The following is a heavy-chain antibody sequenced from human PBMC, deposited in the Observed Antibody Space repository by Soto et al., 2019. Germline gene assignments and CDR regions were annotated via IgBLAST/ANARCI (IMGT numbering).Heavy chain of an antibody. V-gene: IGHV3-30-3*01. CDR1: EFTFSSYA. CDR2: ISWHGNTK. CDR3: SRDRMTTASYYYYGMDV. Sequence: GSLILSCAASEFTFSSYAMHWVRQAPGKGLEWVAVISWHGNTKSYADSVKGRFTISRDNSKNTLFLQMNSLRPEDTAVYYCSRDRMTTASYYYYGMDVWGQGTTVTVSS. D-gene: IGHD4-17*01. J-gene: IGHJ6*02.